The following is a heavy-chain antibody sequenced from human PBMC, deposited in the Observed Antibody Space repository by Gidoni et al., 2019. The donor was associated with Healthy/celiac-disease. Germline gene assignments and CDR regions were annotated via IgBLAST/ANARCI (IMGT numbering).Heavy chain of an antibody. D-gene: IGHD2-2*02. V-gene: IGHV1-69*09. CDR1: GGTFSSDA. J-gene: IGHJ6*03. Sequence: QVQLVQSGAEVKKPGSSVKVSCKSSGGTFSSDAISWVRQAPGQGLEWMGRSIPTLGRANYAQKFQGRVTITADKSTSTAYMELSSLRSEDTAVYYCARESGYCSSTSCYSLSYYYYYMDVWGKGTTVTVSS. CDR2: SIPTLGRA. CDR3: ARESGYCSSTSCYSLSYYYYYMDV.